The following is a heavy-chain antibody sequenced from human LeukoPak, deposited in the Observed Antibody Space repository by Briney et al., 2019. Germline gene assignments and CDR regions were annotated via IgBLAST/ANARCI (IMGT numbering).Heavy chain of an antibody. Sequence: GGSLRLSCAAAGFTFSSYGMHWVRQAPGRGLEWVAGISSDGNNEYHADSVKGRFTISRDNSKNTLYRQMNNLRPDDSAVYFCAKSLVLGDYWGQGTLVTVSS. D-gene: IGHD3-16*01. CDR1: GFTFSSYG. V-gene: IGHV3-30*18. J-gene: IGHJ4*02. CDR3: AKSLVLGDY. CDR2: ISSDGNNE.